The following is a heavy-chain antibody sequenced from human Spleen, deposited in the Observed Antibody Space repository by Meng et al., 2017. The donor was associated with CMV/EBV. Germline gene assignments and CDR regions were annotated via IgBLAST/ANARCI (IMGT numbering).Heavy chain of an antibody. CDR3: ARGVAETLGWEMGF. J-gene: IGHJ4*02. D-gene: IGHD1-26*01. CDR2: IVIYRRDI. V-gene: IGHV3-74*03. CDR1: DFTLDRCC. Sequence: VALVGAVGALVAPGGPLASSCAVLDFTLDRCCMHWVGEVPGKGLEWVSRIVIYRRDITYADSVRGRFSISRDDAKNTLYLQMNSLRIEDTAVYYCARGVAETLGWEMGFWGQGTLVTVSS.